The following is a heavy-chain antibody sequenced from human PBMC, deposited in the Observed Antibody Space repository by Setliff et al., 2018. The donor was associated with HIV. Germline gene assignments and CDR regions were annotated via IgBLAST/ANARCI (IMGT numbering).Heavy chain of an antibody. J-gene: IGHJ6*03. CDR3: ARGRSRWTYYNYYYMDV. D-gene: IGHD6-13*01. V-gene: IGHV4-4*02. CDR2: IYHSGGT. Sequence: KTSETLSLTCAVAGGSISSSNWWSWVRQPPGKGLEWIGEIYHSGGTYYNPSLKSRVTISVDTSKNQFSLKLSSVTAADTAVYYCARGRSRWTYYNYYYMDVWGKGTTVTVSS. CDR1: GGSISSSNW.